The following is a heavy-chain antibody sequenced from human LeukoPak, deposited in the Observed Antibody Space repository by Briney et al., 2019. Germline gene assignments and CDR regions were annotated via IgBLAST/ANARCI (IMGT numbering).Heavy chain of an antibody. D-gene: IGHD6-19*01. CDR1: GYTFTSYD. Sequence: ASVKVSCKASGYTFTSYDINWVRQATGQGLEWMGWMNPNSGNTGYAQKFQGRVTITRNTSINTAYMELSRLRSDDTAVYYCARMYGIAVAAPIDYWGQGTLVTVSS. J-gene: IGHJ4*02. CDR2: MNPNSGNT. V-gene: IGHV1-8*03. CDR3: ARMYGIAVAAPIDY.